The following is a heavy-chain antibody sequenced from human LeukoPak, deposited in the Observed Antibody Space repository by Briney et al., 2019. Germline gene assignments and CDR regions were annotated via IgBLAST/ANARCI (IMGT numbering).Heavy chain of an antibody. CDR2: IYYSGST. CDR1: GGSISSGGYY. J-gene: IGHJ4*02. V-gene: IGHV4-31*03. CDR3: ERVGYYDFWSGYYPYYFDY. D-gene: IGHD3-3*01. Sequence: SETLSLTCTVSGGSISSGGYYWSWIRQHPGKGLEWIGYIYYSGSTYYNPSLKSRVTISVDTSKNQFSLKLSSVTAADTAVYYCERVGYYDFWSGYYPYYFDYWGQGTLVTVSS.